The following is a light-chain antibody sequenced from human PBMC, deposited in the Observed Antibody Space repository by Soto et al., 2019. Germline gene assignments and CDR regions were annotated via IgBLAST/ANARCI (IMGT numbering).Light chain of an antibody. V-gene: IGKV3-15*01. CDR1: QSVNSN. J-gene: IGKJ1*01. CDR2: GAS. Sequence: EIVMTQSPATLSVSPGERATLSCRASQSVNSNLAWYQQKPGQAPRLLIYGASTRATGIPARFSGSGSGTEFTLTISSLQSEDFAVYYCQQYXNWHETFGQGTKV. CDR3: QQYXNWHET.